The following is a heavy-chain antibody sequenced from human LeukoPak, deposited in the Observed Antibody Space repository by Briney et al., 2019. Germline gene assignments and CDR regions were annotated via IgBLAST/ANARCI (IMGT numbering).Heavy chain of an antibody. CDR3: AKGLVPAAMSALDY. V-gene: IGHV3-21*04. CDR2: ISSSSSYI. CDR1: GFTFSSYS. Sequence: GGSLRLSCAVSGFTFSSYSMNWVRQAPGKGLEWVSSISSSSSYIYYADSVKGRFTISRDNSKNMLYLQMNSLRAEDTAVYHCAKGLVPAAMSALDYWGQGTLVTVSS. D-gene: IGHD2-2*01. J-gene: IGHJ4*02.